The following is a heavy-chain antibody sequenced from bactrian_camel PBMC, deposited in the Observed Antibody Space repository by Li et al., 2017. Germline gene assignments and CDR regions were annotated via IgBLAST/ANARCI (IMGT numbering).Heavy chain of an antibody. CDR3: AADPFVAGRCPDEYNY. Sequence: HVQLVESGGGSVQAGGSLRLSCAASGSTYSQYWMGWFRQAPGQEREGVAGIDSDGRSDFGTSSYADSVKGRFAVSLNSAKNTLYLQMNSLKPEDTAMYYCAADPFVAGRCPDEYNYWGQGTQVTVS. CDR1: GSTYSQYW. J-gene: IGHJ4*01. V-gene: IGHV3S26*01. D-gene: IGHD5*01. CDR2: IDSDGRSDFGTS.